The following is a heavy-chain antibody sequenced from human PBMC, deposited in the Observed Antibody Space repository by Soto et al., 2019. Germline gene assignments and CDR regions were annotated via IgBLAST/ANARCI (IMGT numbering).Heavy chain of an antibody. Sequence: QLQLVESGGGVVQPGRSLRLSCAASGFTFSSYAMHWVRQAPGKGLEWVAVISYDGSNKYYADSVKGRFTISRDNSKNKLYLQMNSLRAEDKAVYYCAREGVGATTRFDDWCQGTLVTVSS. CDR2: ISYDGSNK. J-gene: IGHJ4*02. CDR3: AREGVGATTRFDD. D-gene: IGHD1-26*01. CDR1: GFTFSSYA. V-gene: IGHV3-30-3*01.